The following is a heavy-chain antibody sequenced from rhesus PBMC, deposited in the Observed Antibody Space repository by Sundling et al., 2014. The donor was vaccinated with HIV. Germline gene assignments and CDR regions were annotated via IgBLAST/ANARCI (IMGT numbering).Heavy chain of an antibody. CDR1: GFTFGNYA. J-gene: IGHJ6*01. CDR3: AGSPSYFGRNNTFDS. CDR2: IIPPVGLR. Sequence: QVQLVQSGTEVKKPGASVKVSCKASGFTFGNYAINWVRQAPGQGLDWMGVIIPPVGLRKYAEKFHDRVAIIADTSTNTSYMELSSLRSEDTAVYYCAGSPSYFGRNNTFDSWAEGVAVTVSS. V-gene: IGHV1-198*02. D-gene: IGHD5-12*01.